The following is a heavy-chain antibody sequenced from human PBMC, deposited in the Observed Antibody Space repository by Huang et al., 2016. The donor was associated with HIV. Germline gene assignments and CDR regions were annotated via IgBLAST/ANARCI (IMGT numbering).Heavy chain of an antibody. Sequence: EVQLVESGGGLVQPGGSLRLPCAASGFTFSSYWMHWVRQAPGKGLVWLSRINNDGSITTYADAVKGRITIARDNARNTMYLQMTTLSAGDTAVYYCARHRSSGGVEEAFDIWGPGTLVTVAS. CDR1: GFTFSSYW. CDR2: INNDGSIT. V-gene: IGHV3-74*03. CDR3: ARHRSSGGVEEAFDI. J-gene: IGHJ3*02. D-gene: IGHD2-8*02.